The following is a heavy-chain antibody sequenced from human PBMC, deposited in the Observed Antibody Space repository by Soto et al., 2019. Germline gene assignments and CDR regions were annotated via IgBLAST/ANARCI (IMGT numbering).Heavy chain of an antibody. D-gene: IGHD6-13*01. CDR1: GYTFTSYG. V-gene: IGHV1-18*01. CDR3: AVVAAAFGTKSFDS. Sequence: ASVKVSCKASGYTFTSYGISWVRQAPGQGLEWMGWISAYNGNTNYAQKLQGRVTMTTDTSTSTAYMELRSLRSDDTAVYYCAVVAAAFGTKSFDSWGQGTMVTVAS. CDR2: ISAYNGNT. J-gene: IGHJ3*02.